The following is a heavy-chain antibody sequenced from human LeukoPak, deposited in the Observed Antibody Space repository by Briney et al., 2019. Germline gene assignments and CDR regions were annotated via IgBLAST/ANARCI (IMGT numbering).Heavy chain of an antibody. J-gene: IGHJ4*02. CDR3: ARGSYCGGDCYPRPFDY. Sequence: SETLSLTCAVYGGSFSGYYWSWLRQPPGKGLEWIGEINHSGSTNYNPSLKSRVTISVDTSKNQFSLKLSSVTAAGTAVYYCARGSYCGGDCYPRPFDYWGQGTLVTVSS. CDR1: GGSFSGYY. D-gene: IGHD2-21*02. CDR2: INHSGST. V-gene: IGHV4-34*01.